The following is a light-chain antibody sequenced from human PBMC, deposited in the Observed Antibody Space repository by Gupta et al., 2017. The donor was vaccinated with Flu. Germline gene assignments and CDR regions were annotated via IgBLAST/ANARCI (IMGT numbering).Light chain of an antibody. CDR2: WAS. J-gene: IGKJ2*03. CDR1: QSVLYSSNNKNY. Sequence: VMTQSPDSLAVSLGERATINCKSSQSVLYSSNNKNYLAWYQQKPGQPPKLLIYWASTRESGVPDRFSGSGSGTDFTLTISSLQAEDVAVYYCQQYYSLVSFGQGTKLEIK. V-gene: IGKV4-1*01. CDR3: QQYYSLVS.